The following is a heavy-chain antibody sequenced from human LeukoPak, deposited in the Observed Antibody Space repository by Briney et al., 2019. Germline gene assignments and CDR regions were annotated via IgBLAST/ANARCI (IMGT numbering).Heavy chain of an antibody. CDR2: IKQDGSEK. J-gene: IGHJ4*02. Sequence: PGGSLRLSCAASGFAFSSHWMSWVRQAPGKGLEWVAKIKQDGSEKYYVDSVKGRFTISRDNAKNSLYLQMNSLRAEDTAMYYGARAPAAVTPYPFDYSGQGTLVTVSS. CDR3: ARAPAAVTPYPFDY. D-gene: IGHD2-2*01. V-gene: IGHV3-7*01. CDR1: GFAFSSHW.